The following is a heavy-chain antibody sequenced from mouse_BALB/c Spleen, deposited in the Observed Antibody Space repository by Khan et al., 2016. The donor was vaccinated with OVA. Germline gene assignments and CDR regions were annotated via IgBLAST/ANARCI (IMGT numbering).Heavy chain of an antibody. V-gene: IGHV1-5*01. CDR1: GYSFTSYW. D-gene: IGHD2-3*01. J-gene: IGHJ2*01. CDR3: TRSSDAYYFGF. Sequence: VQLKESGTVLARPGASVKMSCKASGYSFTSYWMHWVKQRPGQGLEWIGAIYPGNSDTRYNQKFKGKAKLTAVTSARTSYMDLSSLTNEVSVVLYCTRSSDAYYFGFWGQGTTLS. CDR2: IYPGNSDT.